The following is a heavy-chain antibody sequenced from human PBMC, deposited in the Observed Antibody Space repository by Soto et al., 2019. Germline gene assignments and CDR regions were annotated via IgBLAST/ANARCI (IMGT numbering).Heavy chain of an antibody. V-gene: IGHV3-21*01. CDR1: GFNFNSYT. CDR3: ASDCSGGSCYPGMDV. CDR2: ISSSGYI. D-gene: IGHD2-15*01. J-gene: IGHJ6*02. Sequence: GGSLRLSCAASGFNFNSYTINWVRQAPGKRLEWLSSISSSGYIFSTDSVRGRFTISRDNAKNSVYLQINSLRAEDKAVYFCASDCSGGSCYPGMDVWGQGTTVTVSS.